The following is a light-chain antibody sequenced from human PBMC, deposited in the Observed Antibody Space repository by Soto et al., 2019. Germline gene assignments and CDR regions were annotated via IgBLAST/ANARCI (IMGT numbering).Light chain of an antibody. Sequence: QSVRTPPPSVSGGPGQRVTSSVTVSGSKIGAGYDVHWYQQLPGTAPKLLVYANSNRPSGVPDRFSGSKSGTSASLAITGLQAEDEADYYCQSYDSSLYGYVFGSGTKVTVL. J-gene: IGLJ1*01. CDR2: ANS. V-gene: IGLV1-40*01. CDR3: QSYDSSLYGYV. CDR1: GSKIGAGYD.